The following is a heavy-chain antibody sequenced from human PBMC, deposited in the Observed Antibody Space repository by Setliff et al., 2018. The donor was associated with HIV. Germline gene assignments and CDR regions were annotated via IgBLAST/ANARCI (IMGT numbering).Heavy chain of an antibody. CDR1: GYSISSGYY. CDR3: ARDSAADGGNLLFDH. Sequence: LSLTCAVSGYSISSGYYWGWIRQPPGKGLEWVSYISSSSSYTHYADSVKGRFTISRDNVKNSLYLQMNSLRAEDTAVYYCARDSAADGGNLLFDHWGQGTLVTVSS. J-gene: IGHJ4*02. D-gene: IGHD2-15*01. CDR2: ISSSSSYT. V-gene: IGHV3-11*06.